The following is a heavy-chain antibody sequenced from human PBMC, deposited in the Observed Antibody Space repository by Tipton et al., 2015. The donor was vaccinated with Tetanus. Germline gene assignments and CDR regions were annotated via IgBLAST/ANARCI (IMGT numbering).Heavy chain of an antibody. CDR2: ISYSGRT. J-gene: IGHJ4*02. D-gene: IGHD3-3*01. Sequence: TLSLTCTVSGGSVRGGSYYWNRIRQPPGKGLEWLAYISYSGRTNSNYSLKSRITISQDPSKNQFSLKLASVTAADTAVYYCARANYDFPKKGPFDSWGQGALVIVSS. CDR1: GGSVRGGSYY. V-gene: IGHV4-61*01. CDR3: ARANYDFPKKGPFDS.